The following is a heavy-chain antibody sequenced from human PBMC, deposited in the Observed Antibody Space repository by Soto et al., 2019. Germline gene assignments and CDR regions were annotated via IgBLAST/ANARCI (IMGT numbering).Heavy chain of an antibody. CDR2: INHSGST. D-gene: IGHD5-12*01. CDR3: ARGRQWLRHDY. Sequence: SETLSLTCAVYGGSFSGYYWSWIRQPPGKGLEWIGEINHSGSTNYNPSLKSRVTISVDTSKNQFSLKLSSVTAADTAVYYCARGRQWLRHDYWGQGTLVTVSS. V-gene: IGHV4-34*01. CDR1: GGSFSGYY. J-gene: IGHJ4*02.